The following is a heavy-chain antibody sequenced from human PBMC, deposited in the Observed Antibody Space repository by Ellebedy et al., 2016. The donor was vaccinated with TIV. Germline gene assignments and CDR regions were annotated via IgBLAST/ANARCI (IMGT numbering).Heavy chain of an antibody. V-gene: IGHV5-51*01. CDR2: IYPGDSDT. CDR1: GYSFTSYW. CDR3: ARRSGSYYFDY. D-gene: IGHD3-10*01. Sequence: GGSLRLXXKGSGYSFTSYWIGWVRQMPGKGLEWMGIIYPGDSDTRYSPSFQGQVTISADKSISIAYLQWSSLKASDTAMYYCARRSGSYYFDYWGQGTLVTVSS. J-gene: IGHJ4*02.